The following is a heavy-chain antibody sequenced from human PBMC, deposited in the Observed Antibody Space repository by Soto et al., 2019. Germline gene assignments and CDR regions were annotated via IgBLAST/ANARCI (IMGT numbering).Heavy chain of an antibody. V-gene: IGHV4-34*01. CDR3: ARGRGWRDY. CDR1: GGSFSGYY. Sequence: PSETLSLTCAVYGGSFSGYYWSWIRQPPGKGLEWIGEINHSGSTNYNPSLKSRVTISVDTSKNQFSLKLSSVTAADTAVYYCARGRGWRDYWGQGTLVTVSS. CDR2: INHSGST. D-gene: IGHD6-19*01. J-gene: IGHJ4*02.